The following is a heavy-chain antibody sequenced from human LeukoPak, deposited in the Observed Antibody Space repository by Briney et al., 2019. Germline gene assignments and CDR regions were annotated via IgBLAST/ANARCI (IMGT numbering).Heavy chain of an antibody. CDR2: FYYSGST. D-gene: IGHD6-13*01. V-gene: IGHV4-59*01. CDR3: ARGLVAAAGTFRKLYFFDY. CDR1: GGPISSYY. J-gene: IGHJ4*02. Sequence: SETLSLTCTVSGGPISSYYWSWIRQPPGKGLEWIGFFYYSGSTNYNPSLKSRVTISVDTSKNQFSLKLSSVTAADTAVYYCARGLVAAAGTFRKLYFFDYWGQGILVTVSS.